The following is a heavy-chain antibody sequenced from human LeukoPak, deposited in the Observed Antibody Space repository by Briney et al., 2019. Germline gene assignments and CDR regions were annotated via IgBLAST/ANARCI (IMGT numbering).Heavy chain of an antibody. CDR2: INHSGST. J-gene: IGHJ4*02. CDR3: ARSSGKIYYYDSSGYYLY. V-gene: IGHV4-34*01. D-gene: IGHD3-22*01. CDR1: GGSFSGYY. Sequence: SETLSLTCAVYGGSFSGYYWSWIRQPPGKGLEWIGEINHSGSTNYNPSLKSRVTISVDTSKNQFSLKLSSVTAADTGVYYCARSSGKIYYYDSSGYYLYWGQGTLVTVSS.